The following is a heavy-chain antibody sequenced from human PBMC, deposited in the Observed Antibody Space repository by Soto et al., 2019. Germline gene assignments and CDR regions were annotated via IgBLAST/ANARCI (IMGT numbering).Heavy chain of an antibody. CDR2: INPSGGST. CDR1: GYTFTSYY. CDR3: ARGALYYDFWSGEIYDY. Sequence: GASVKVSCKASGYTFTSYYMHWVRQAPGQGLEWMGIINPSGGSTSYAQKFQGRVTMTRDTSTSTVYMELSSLRSEDTAVYYCARGALYYDFWSGEIYDYWGQGTLVTVSS. J-gene: IGHJ4*02. D-gene: IGHD3-3*01. V-gene: IGHV1-46*03.